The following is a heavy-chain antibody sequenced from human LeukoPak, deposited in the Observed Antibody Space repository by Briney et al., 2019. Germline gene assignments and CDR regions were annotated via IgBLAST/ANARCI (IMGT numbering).Heavy chain of an antibody. CDR1: GDSMTSSNHY. CDR2: IYYGGST. CDR3: ARRSHCTGDSCYPV. D-gene: IGHD2-15*01. V-gene: IGHV4-39*01. Sequence: SETLSPTCTVSGDSMTSSNHYWVWIRQPPGKGLECIGSIYYGGSTYYNPSLRSRVTISQDTSKNQFSLKVNTVTAADTAVYHCARRSHCTGDSCYPVWGQGTTVTVSS. J-gene: IGHJ6*02.